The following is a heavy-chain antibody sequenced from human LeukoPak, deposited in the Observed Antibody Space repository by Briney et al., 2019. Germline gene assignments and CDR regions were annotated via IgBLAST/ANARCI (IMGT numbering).Heavy chain of an antibody. CDR2: IKQDGSEK. J-gene: IGHJ4*02. CDR1: GFTFGTHD. CDR3: ARVPSYDYVWGSFEDY. Sequence: GGSLRLSCAASGFTFGTHDMQWVRQAPGKGLEWVANIKQDGSEKYYVDSVKGRFTISRDNAKDSLYLQMNSLRAEDTAVYYCARVPSYDYVWGSFEDYWGQGTLVTVSS. D-gene: IGHD3-16*01. V-gene: IGHV3-7*04.